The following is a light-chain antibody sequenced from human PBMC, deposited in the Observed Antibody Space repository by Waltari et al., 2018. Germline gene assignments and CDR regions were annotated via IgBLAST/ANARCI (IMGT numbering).Light chain of an antibody. J-gene: IGLJ2*01. CDR3: SSQSSNAVVL. Sequence: QSALTPPASVSVSPGQSVTIFCAGTSNDVGGYNSVSWYPEHPGQAPRVIIYDVSERPAGVSDRFSGSKSGNTASLSISGLQAEDEAEYYCSSQSSNAVVLFGGGTQLTVL. CDR1: SNDVGGYNS. CDR2: DVS. V-gene: IGLV2-14*01.